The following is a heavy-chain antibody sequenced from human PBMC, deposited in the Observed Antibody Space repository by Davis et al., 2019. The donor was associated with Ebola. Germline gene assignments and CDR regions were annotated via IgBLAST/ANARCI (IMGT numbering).Heavy chain of an antibody. D-gene: IGHD5-24*01. CDR1: GDSVSSNSAA. V-gene: IGHV6-1*01. J-gene: IGHJ4*02. CDR2: TYYRSKWYN. CDR3: ARDTGYILPGALDY. Sequence: SQTLSLTCAISGDSVSSNSAAWNWIRQSPSRGLEWLGRTYYRSKWYNDYAVSVKSRITINPDTSKNQFSLKLSSVTAADTAVYYCARDTGYILPGALDYWGQGTLVTVSS.